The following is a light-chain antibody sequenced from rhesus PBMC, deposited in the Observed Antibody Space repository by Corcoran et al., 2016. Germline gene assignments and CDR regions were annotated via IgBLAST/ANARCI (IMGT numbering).Light chain of an antibody. CDR1: QGISKY. V-gene: IGKV1S16*01. J-gene: IGKJ1*01. Sequence: DIQMSQSPSSLSASVGDTVTITCQASQGISKYLAWYQQKTGKAPKLLIYDTDTVESGVPSRFSGSGYGTEFTLSISSLQTEYFATYYCQQHNSYPWTFGQGTKVEVK. CDR2: DTD. CDR3: QQHNSYPWT.